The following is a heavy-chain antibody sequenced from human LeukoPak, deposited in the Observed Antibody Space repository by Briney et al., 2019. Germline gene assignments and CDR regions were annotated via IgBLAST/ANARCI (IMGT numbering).Heavy chain of an antibody. CDR3: AKSAPPSVAGNFDY. V-gene: IGHV3-9*01. CDR2: ISWNSGSV. J-gene: IGHJ4*02. CDR1: GFTFDDYD. D-gene: IGHD6-19*01. Sequence: PGRSLRLSCAASGFTFDDYDMHWVRQAPGKGLEWVSGISWNSGSVGYADSVKGRFTISRDNAKNSLYLQMNSLRAEDTALYYCAKSAPPSVAGNFDYWGQGTLVTVSS.